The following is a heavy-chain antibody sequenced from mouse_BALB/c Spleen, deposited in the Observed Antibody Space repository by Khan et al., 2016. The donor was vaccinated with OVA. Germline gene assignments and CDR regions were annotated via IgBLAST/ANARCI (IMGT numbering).Heavy chain of an antibody. CDR2: ISSSGST. J-gene: IGHJ4*01. CDR3: ARDGSRYNYAMDY. CDR1: GYSITSDYA. V-gene: IGHV3-2*02. Sequence: EVQLQESGPGLVKPSQSLSLTCTVTGYSITSDYAWNWIRQFPGNKLEWMGYISSSGSTTYNPAFKSRISITRDTSKNQFSLQLNSVTTEDTATYYCARDGSRYNYAMDYWGQGTSVTVSS. D-gene: IGHD2-3*01.